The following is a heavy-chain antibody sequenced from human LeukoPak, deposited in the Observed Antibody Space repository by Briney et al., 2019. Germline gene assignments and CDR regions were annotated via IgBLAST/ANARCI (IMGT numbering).Heavy chain of an antibody. V-gene: IGHV3-23*01. CDR3: ARRRYDSSGFRLPFDY. J-gene: IGHJ4*02. CDR1: GFTFSSYG. D-gene: IGHD3-22*01. Sequence: GGSLRLSCAASGFTFSSYGMSWVRQAPGKGLEWVSAISGSGGSTYYADSVKGRFTISRDNAENSVSLQMNSLRAEDTAVYYCARRRYDSSGFRLPFDYWGQGTLVTVSS. CDR2: ISGSGGST.